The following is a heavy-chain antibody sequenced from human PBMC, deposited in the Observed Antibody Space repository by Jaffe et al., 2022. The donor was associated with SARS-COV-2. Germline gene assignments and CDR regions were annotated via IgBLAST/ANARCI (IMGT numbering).Heavy chain of an antibody. CDR1: GGSISSGSYY. D-gene: IGHD4-17*01. Sequence: QVQLQESGPGLVKPSQTLSLTCTVSGGSISSGSYYWSWIRQPAGKGLEWIGRIYTSGSTNYNPSLKSRVTISVDTSKNQFSLKLSSVTAADTAVYYCATTTYGDYDYWGQGTLVTVSS. J-gene: IGHJ4*02. V-gene: IGHV4-61*02. CDR3: ATTTYGDYDY. CDR2: IYTSGST.